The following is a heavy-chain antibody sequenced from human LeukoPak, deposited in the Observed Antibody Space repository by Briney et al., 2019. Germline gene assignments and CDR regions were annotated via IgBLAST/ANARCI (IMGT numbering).Heavy chain of an antibody. D-gene: IGHD1-26*01. V-gene: IGHV1-18*04. CDR2: ISAYNGNT. Sequence: ASVKVSCKASGYTFTGYHMHWVRQAPGQGLEWMGWISAYNGNTNYAQKLQGRVTMTTDTSTSTAYMELRSLRSDDTAVYYCARDRTIVGAPRCWFDPWGQGTLVTVSS. J-gene: IGHJ5*02. CDR3: ARDRTIVGAPRCWFDP. CDR1: GYTFTGYH.